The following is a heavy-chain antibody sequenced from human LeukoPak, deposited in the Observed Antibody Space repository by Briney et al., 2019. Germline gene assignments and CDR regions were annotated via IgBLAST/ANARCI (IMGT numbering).Heavy chain of an antibody. J-gene: IGHJ4*02. D-gene: IGHD1-1*01. CDR3: ARVVMYKNYFDS. CDR1: GGSIINRSYY. Sequence: SETLSLTCTVSGGSIINRSYYWDWIRQPPGKGLEWIGSIYYSGTTYYNPSLKSRVTISVDASKKQFSLNLMSVTAADTAVYYCARVVMYKNYFDSWGQGTQVTVSS. V-gene: IGHV4-39*07. CDR2: IYYSGTT.